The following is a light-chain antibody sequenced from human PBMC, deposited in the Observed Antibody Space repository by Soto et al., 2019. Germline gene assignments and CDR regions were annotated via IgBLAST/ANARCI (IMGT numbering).Light chain of an antibody. V-gene: IGLV3-1*01. J-gene: IGLJ2*01. Sequence: SSELTQPPSVSVSPGQTASITCSGDKLGDKYVCWYQQKPGQSPVLVIYQDSKRPSGIPERFSGSNSGNTACLTISGTQAMDEADYYCQAWDSSTVVFGGGTKLTVL. CDR1: KLGDKY. CDR2: QDS. CDR3: QAWDSSTVV.